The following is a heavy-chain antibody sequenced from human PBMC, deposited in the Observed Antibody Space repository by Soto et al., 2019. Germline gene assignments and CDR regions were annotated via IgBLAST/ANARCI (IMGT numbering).Heavy chain of an antibody. CDR2: IYYSGST. Sequence: SETLSLTCTVSCGSISSSSYYWGWIRQPPGKGLEWIGSIYYSGSTYYNPSLKSRVTISVDTSKNQFSLKLSSVTAADTAVYYCARLLGRAEITMIVVVTPNWFDPWGQGTQVTVSS. CDR1: CGSISSSSYY. V-gene: IGHV4-39*01. CDR3: ARLLGRAEITMIVVVTPNWFDP. J-gene: IGHJ5*02. D-gene: IGHD3-22*01.